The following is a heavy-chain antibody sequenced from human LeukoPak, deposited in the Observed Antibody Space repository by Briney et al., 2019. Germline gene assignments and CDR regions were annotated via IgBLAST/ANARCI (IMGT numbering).Heavy chain of an antibody. CDR2: ISSSSSYI. D-gene: IGHD3-10*01. CDR1: GFTFSSYS. J-gene: IGHJ2*01. Sequence: GGSLRLSCAASGFTFSSYSMNWVRQAPGKGLEWVSSISSSSSYIYYAGSVKGRFTTTSANAKNSLYLKMNSLGAEDTAVYYCARDVITMVRGVSDLWGRGTLVTVSS. CDR3: ARDVITMVRGVSDL. V-gene: IGHV3-21*01.